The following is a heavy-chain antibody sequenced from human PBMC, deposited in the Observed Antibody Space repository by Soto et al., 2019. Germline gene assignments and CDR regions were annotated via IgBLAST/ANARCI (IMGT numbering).Heavy chain of an antibody. Sequence: SETLSLTCTVSGGSISNHYWSWIRQPPGKGLEWIGYIYYNGNTNYNPSLKSRVTMPVDPSKNQFSLKLSSVTAADTAVYYCARSNWYSEYWGQGTLVTVSS. CDR3: ARSNWYSEY. V-gene: IGHV4-59*11. J-gene: IGHJ4*02. D-gene: IGHD7-27*01. CDR1: GGSISNHY. CDR2: IYYNGNT.